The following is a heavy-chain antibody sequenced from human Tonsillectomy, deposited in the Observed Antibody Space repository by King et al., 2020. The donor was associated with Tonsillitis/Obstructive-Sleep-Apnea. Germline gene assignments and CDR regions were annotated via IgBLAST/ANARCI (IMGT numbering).Heavy chain of an antibody. D-gene: IGHD2-8*01. CDR2: IYYSGST. CDR1: GGSISSYY. J-gene: IGHJ3*02. Sequence: VQLQESGPGLVKPSETLSLTCTVSGGSISSYYWSWIRQPPGKGLEWIGFIYYSGSTNYNPSLKSRVTISVDTSKNQFSLKLSSVTAADTAVYYCARDMVLEAGGDAFDIWGQGPMVTVSS. CDR3: ARDMVLEAGGDAFDI. V-gene: IGHV4-59*01.